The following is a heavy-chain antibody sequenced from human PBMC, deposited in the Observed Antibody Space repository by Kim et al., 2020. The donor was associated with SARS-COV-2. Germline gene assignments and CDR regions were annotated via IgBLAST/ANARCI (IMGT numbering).Heavy chain of an antibody. CDR2: IYSGGST. CDR3: ARGHYDILTGYSHYFDY. CDR1: GFTVSSNY. J-gene: IGHJ4*02. D-gene: IGHD3-9*01. V-gene: IGHV3-53*01. Sequence: GGSLRLSCAASGFTVSSNYMSWVRQAPGKGLEWVSVIYSGGSTYYADSVKGRFTISRDNSKNTLYLQMNSLRAEDTAVYYCARGHYDILTGYSHYFDYWGQGTLVTVSS.